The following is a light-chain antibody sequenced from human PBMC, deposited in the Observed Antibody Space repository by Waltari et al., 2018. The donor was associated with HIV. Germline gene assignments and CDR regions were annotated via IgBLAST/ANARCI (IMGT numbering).Light chain of an antibody. CDR2: GAS. CDR1: QSISSD. J-gene: IGKJ5*01. CDR3: QQYHDWPPIT. V-gene: IGKV3-15*01. Sequence: EVVMTQSPATLSVSPGERATHSCRASQSISSDLAWYQQRPGQAPRLLIYGASTRATGIPPRFSGSGSGTDFTLTISSLQSEDSAVYYCQQYHDWPPITFGRGTRLEIK.